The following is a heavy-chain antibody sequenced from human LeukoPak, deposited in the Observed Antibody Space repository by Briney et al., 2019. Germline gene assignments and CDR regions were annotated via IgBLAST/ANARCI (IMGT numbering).Heavy chain of an antibody. CDR3: ARVFRLWYYDILTGYIDY. CDR2: IIPILGIA. D-gene: IGHD3-9*01. CDR1: GGTFSSYA. V-gene: IGHV1-69*04. Sequence: ASVKVSCKASGGTFSSYAISWVRQAPGQGLEWMGRIIPILGIANYAQKFQGRVTITADKSTSTAYMELSSLRSEDTAVYYCARVFRLWYYDILTGYIDYWGQGTLVTVSS. J-gene: IGHJ4*02.